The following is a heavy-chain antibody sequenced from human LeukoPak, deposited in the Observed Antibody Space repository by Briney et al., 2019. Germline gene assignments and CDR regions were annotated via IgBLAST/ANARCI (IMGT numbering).Heavy chain of an antibody. Sequence: GGSLRLSCAASGFTFNDYYMSWIRQAPGKGLEWLSYINIGGTNTHYADSVKGRFTISRDNAKKSLYLEMNNMRAEDTAVYYCATDGAGFDTWGQGVLVTVSS. CDR1: GFTFNDYY. J-gene: IGHJ5*02. V-gene: IGHV3-11*01. CDR2: INIGGTNT. CDR3: ATDGAGFDT.